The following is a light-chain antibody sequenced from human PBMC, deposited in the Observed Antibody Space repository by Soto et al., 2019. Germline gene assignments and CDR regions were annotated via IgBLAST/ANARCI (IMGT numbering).Light chain of an antibody. CDR3: SSYTSSSTL. J-gene: IGLJ1*01. CDR1: RSDVGGYNY. V-gene: IGLV2-14*01. Sequence: SLLTQPSSLFGSPGQSITISCPGTRSDVGGYNYVSWYQQHPGKAPKLMIYDVSNRPSGVSNRFSGSKSGNTASLTISGLQAEDEADYYCSSYTSSSTLFGTGTKVTVL. CDR2: DVS.